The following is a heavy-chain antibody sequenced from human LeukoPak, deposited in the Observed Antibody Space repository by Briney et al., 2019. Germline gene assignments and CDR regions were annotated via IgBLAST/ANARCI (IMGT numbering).Heavy chain of an antibody. Sequence: GGSLRLSCAASGVIISSYAMSWVRQAPGKGLEWVSAINGRGDNTYYADFVKGQFTISRDNSKSTVYLQMNSLRTEDTAVYYCAKDRVSPGFNWFDPWGQGTLVTVSS. D-gene: IGHD2/OR15-2a*01. CDR3: AKDRVSPGFNWFDP. V-gene: IGHV3-23*01. CDR2: INGRGDNT. J-gene: IGHJ5*02. CDR1: GVIISSYA.